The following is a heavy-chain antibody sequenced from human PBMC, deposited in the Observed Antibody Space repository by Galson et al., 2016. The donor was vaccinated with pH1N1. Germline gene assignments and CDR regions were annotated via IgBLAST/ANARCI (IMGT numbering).Heavy chain of an antibody. Sequence: ETLSLTCGVSGYSLSSNYYGAWIRQPPGKGLEWIGSIWHSGNTYYNPSLQSRVTISLDTSKNYFSLNLNSVTAADTAVYYCARLRWEFLRGPDVDIFYFDYWGQGTLVTVSS. CDR2: IWHSGNT. CDR3: ARLRWEFLRGPDVDIFYFDY. CDR1: GYSLSSNYY. D-gene: IGHD1-26*01. V-gene: IGHV4-38-2*01. J-gene: IGHJ4*02.